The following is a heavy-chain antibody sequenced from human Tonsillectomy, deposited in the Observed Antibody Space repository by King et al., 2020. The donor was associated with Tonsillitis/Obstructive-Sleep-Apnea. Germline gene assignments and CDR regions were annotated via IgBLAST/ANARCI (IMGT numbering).Heavy chain of an antibody. V-gene: IGHV6-1*01. D-gene: IGHD4-17*01. CDR2: TYYRSKWYN. CDR1: GDSVSSNSAA. J-gene: IGHJ3*02. Sequence: VQLQQSGPGLVKPSQTLSLTCAISGDSVSSNSAAWNWIRQSPSRGLEWLGRTYYRSKWYNDYAVFVKSRITINPDTSKNQFSLQLNSLTPEDTAVYYCARYGDYLPYDAFDIWGQGTMVTVSS. CDR3: ARYGDYLPYDAFDI.